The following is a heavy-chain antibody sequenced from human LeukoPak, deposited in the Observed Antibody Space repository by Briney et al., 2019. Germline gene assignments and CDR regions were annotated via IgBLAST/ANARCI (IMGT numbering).Heavy chain of an antibody. CDR1: DGSISSGGYY. V-gene: IGHV4-30-2*01. CDR3: ARTISYFDY. J-gene: IGHJ4*02. Sequence: PSETLSLTCTVSDGSISSGGYYWSWIRQPPGKGLEWIGYIYHSGSTYYNPSLKSRVTISVDRSKNQFSLKLSSVTAADTAVYYCARTISYFDYWGQGTLVTVSS. CDR2: IYHSGST. D-gene: IGHD2/OR15-2a*01.